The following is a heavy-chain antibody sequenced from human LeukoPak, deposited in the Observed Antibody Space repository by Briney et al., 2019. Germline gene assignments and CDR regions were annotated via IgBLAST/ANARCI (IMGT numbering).Heavy chain of an antibody. V-gene: IGHV3-7*05. CDR2: IREDGGEK. Sequence: GGSLRLSCAASGFTFINSWMTWVRQAPGKGLEWVANIREDGGEKYYVDSVKGRFTISRDNAKNSLYLQMNSLRAEDTAVYYCARINTAIFSSSDYWGQGTLVTVSS. J-gene: IGHJ4*02. CDR3: ARINTAIFSSSDY. D-gene: IGHD2-21*02. CDR1: GFTFINSW.